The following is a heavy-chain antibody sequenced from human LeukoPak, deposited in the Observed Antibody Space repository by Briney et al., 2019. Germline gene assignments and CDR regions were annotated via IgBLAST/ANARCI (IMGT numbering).Heavy chain of an antibody. D-gene: IGHD5-18*01. CDR1: GGSFSGYY. J-gene: IGHJ6*02. Sequence: PSETLSLTCAVYGGSFSGYYWSWIRQPPGKGLEWLGEINHSGSTNYNPSLKSRVTIPVDTSKNQFSLKLSSVTAADTAVYYCARVNVDTAMITEDYYYYGMDVWGQGTTVTVSS. CDR2: INHSGST. V-gene: IGHV4-34*01. CDR3: ARVNVDTAMITEDYYYYGMDV.